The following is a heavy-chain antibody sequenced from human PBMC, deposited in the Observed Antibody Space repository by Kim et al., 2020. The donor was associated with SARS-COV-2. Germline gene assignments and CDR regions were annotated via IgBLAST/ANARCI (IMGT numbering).Heavy chain of an antibody. CDR2: ISYDGSNK. CDR3: ARVQGGDHVGYYGMDV. V-gene: IGHV3-30*04. D-gene: IGHD4-17*01. Sequence: GGSLRLSCAASGFTFSSYAMHWVRQAPGKGLEWVAVISYDGSNKYYADSVKGRFTISRDNSKNTLYLQMNSLRAEDTAVYYCARVQGGDHVGYYGMDVWGQGTTVTVSS. J-gene: IGHJ6*02. CDR1: GFTFSSYA.